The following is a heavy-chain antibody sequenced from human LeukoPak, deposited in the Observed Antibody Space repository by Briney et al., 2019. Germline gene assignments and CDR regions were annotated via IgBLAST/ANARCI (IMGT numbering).Heavy chain of an antibody. J-gene: IGHJ4*02. Sequence: GGSLRLSCAASGFTFSSYAVSWVRQAPGKGLEWVSAISGSGGSTYYADSVKGRFTISRDNSKNTLYLQMNSLRAEDTAVYYCAKGVFITVADYYFDYWGQGNLVTVSS. CDR3: AKGVFITVADYYFDY. D-gene: IGHD3-22*01. CDR1: GFTFSSYA. CDR2: ISGSGGST. V-gene: IGHV3-23*01.